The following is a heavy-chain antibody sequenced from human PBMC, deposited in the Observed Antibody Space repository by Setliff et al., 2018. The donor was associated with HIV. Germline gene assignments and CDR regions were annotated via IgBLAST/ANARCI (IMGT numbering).Heavy chain of an antibody. D-gene: IGHD5-18*01. V-gene: IGHV4-4*02. J-gene: IGHJ4*02. CDR2: IYHSGST. CDR3: ARAPSLDTATVSRWGYYFDY. Sequence: LSLTCAVSGGSISSSNWWSWVRQPPGKGLEWIGEIYHSGSTNYNPSLKSRVTMSVDTSKNQFSLKLSSVTAADTAVYYCARAPSLDTATVSRWGYYFDYWGQGTLVTVSS. CDR1: GGSISSSNW.